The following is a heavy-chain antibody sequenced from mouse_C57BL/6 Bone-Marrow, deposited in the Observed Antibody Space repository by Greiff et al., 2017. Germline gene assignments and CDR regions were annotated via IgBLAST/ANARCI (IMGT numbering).Heavy chain of an antibody. J-gene: IGHJ4*01. V-gene: IGHV5-6*01. CDR3: ARQELGYAMDY. CDR2: ISSGGSYT. CDR1: GFTFSSYG. Sequence: EVMLVESGGDLVKPGGSLKLSCAASGFTFSSYGMSWVRQTPDTRLEWVATISSGGSYTYYPDSVKGRFTISRDNAKNTLYLQMSSLKSEDTAMYYCARQELGYAMDYWGQGTSVTVSS. D-gene: IGHD3-1*01.